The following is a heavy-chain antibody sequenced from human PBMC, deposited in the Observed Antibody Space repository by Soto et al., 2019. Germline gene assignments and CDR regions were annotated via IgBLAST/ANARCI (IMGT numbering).Heavy chain of an antibody. V-gene: IGHV4-31*03. CDR2: IYYSGST. J-gene: IGHJ2*01. Sequence: SETLSLTCTVSGGSISSGGYYWSWIRQHPGKGLEWIGYIYYSGSTYYNPSLKSRVTISVDTSKNQFSLKLSSVTAADTAVYYCARVGYCSSTSCYTPTSFWYFDLWGRGTLVTVSS. CDR1: GGSISSGGYY. D-gene: IGHD2-2*02. CDR3: ARVGYCSSTSCYTPTSFWYFDL.